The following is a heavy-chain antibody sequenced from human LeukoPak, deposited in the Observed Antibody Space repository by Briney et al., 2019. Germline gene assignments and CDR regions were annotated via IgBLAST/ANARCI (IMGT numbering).Heavy chain of an antibody. D-gene: IGHD5-12*01. J-gene: IGHJ6*03. V-gene: IGHV3-30*02. Sequence: PGGSLRLSCAASGVTFSSYGMHWVRQAPGKGLEWAAFIRYDGSIKYHADSVKGRFTISRDNSKNTLYLQMNSLRSEDTAVYYCAKDTIKVTTIRRVPHYMDVWGKGTTVIISS. CDR2: IRYDGSIK. CDR3: AKDTIKVTTIRRVPHYMDV. CDR1: GVTFSSYG.